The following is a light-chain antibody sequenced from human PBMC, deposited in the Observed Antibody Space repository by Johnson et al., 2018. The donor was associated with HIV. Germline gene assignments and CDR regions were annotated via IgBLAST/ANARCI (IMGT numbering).Light chain of an antibody. Sequence: QSVLTQPPSVSAAPGQKVTISCSGSNSNIGNNYVSWYQQLPETAPILLIYDNNKRPSGIPDRFSGSTSGTSATLGITGLQPGDEADYYCGTWDNSLSVYVFGTGTKVTVL. CDR1: NSNIGNNY. V-gene: IGLV1-51*01. CDR3: GTWDNSLSVYV. J-gene: IGLJ1*01. CDR2: DNN.